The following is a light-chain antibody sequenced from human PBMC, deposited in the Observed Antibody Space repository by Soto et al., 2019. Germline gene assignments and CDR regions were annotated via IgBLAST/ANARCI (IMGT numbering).Light chain of an antibody. Sequence: QSALTQPASVSESPGQSITISCTGTSSDVGGYNYVSWYQQHPGKAPKLMIYDVSNRPSGVSNRFSGSKSGNTASLTISGLQAEDEADYYCSSYTSSSTVVFCGGTKLTVL. CDR3: SSYTSSSTVV. J-gene: IGLJ2*01. CDR2: DVS. CDR1: SSDVGGYNY. V-gene: IGLV2-14*01.